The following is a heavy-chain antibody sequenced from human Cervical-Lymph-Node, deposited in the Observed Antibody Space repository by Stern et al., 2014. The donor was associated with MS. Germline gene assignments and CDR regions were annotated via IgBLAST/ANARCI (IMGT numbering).Heavy chain of an antibody. CDR1: GFSFDDNA. J-gene: IGHJ2*01. V-gene: IGHV3-9*01. D-gene: IGHD7-27*01. Sequence: EVQLVQSGGGLVQPGRSLRLSCAGSGFSFDDNAMHWVRQTPGKGLQWVSSINWNGDSTGYADSVKGRFVISRDNAKNSLYLQMNSLRPEDTALYYCGKDLKLGIVGTPYIDLWGRGTLVAVSS. CDR2: INWNGDST. CDR3: GKDLKLGIVGTPYIDL.